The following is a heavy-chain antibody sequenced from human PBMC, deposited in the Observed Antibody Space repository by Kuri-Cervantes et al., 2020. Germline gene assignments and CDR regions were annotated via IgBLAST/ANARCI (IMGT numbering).Heavy chain of an antibody. Sequence: SETLSLTCTVSGGSISSSTYYWGWIRQPPGKGLEWIGTIYYSGSTHYNPSLKTRVTISVDMSKNQFSLQLSSVTAADTAVYYCARGKPGYCSGGSCSYYFDYWGQGTLVTVSS. D-gene: IGHD2-15*01. CDR1: GGSISSSTYY. CDR3: ARGKPGYCSGGSCSYYFDY. V-gene: IGHV4-39*07. CDR2: IYYSGST. J-gene: IGHJ4*02.